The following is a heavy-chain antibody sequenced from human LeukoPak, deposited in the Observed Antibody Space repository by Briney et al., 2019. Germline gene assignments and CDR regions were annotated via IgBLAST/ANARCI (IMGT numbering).Heavy chain of an antibody. Sequence: GGSLRLSCAASGFTFSTYSMSWVRQAPRKGLEWVSVIWSSGDTTYYADSVKGRFTISRDNSKNTLYLQMHNLRAEDPALYYCAKDQRPDSGYDIDSWGQGTLVTVSS. CDR3: AKDQRPDSGYDIDS. D-gene: IGHD5-12*01. CDR1: GFTFSTYS. CDR2: IWSSGDTT. V-gene: IGHV3-23*01. J-gene: IGHJ4*02.